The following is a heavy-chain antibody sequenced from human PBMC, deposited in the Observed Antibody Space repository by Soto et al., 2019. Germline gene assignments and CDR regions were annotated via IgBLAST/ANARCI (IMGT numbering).Heavy chain of an antibody. Sequence: GGSLRLSCAASGFTFSGSAMHWVRQASGKGLEWVGRIRSKANSYATAYAASVKGRFTISRDDPKNTAYLQMNSLKTEDTAVYYCTRLKYSSRPHEGDYFDYWGQGTLVTVSS. CDR1: GFTFSGSA. CDR2: IRSKANSYAT. J-gene: IGHJ4*02. V-gene: IGHV3-73*01. CDR3: TRLKYSSRPHEGDYFDY. D-gene: IGHD6-13*01.